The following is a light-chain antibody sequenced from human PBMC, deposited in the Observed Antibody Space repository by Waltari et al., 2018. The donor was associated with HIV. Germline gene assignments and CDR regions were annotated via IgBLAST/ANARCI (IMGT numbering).Light chain of an antibody. CDR2: DNN. V-gene: IGLV1-40*01. J-gene: IGLJ2*01. Sequence: QSVLTQPPSVSAAPGQRVTISCTGSSSNIGAGYDVHWYQHLPGTAPKLLILDNNNRPAGVPDRLSGSKSGTSAALAITGLQAEDEADYYCQSYDSSLSGVIFGGGTKLTVL. CDR3: QSYDSSLSGVI. CDR1: SSNIGAGYD.